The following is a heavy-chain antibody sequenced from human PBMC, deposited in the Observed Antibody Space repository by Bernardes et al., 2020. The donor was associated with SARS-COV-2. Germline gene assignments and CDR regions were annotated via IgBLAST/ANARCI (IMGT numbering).Heavy chain of an antibody. Sequence: GGSLRLSCAASTSTFSSYEMNWVRQAPGKGLEWVSYISDSGSTTYYTDSVKGRFTISRDNAKNSLYLQMKSLRADDTAVYYCAREGISTEDGMDVWGQGTTVTVSS. J-gene: IGHJ6*02. D-gene: IGHD6-13*01. V-gene: IGHV3-48*03. CDR3: AREGISTEDGMDV. CDR2: ISDSGSTT. CDR1: TSTFSSYE.